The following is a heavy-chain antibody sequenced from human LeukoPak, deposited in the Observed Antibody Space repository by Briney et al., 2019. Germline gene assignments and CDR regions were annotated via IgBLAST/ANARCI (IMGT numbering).Heavy chain of an antibody. CDR3: ARVSPQEAYYYYMDV. CDR1: GFTFRNYG. V-gene: IGHV3-48*04. Sequence: GGSLRLSCAAPGFTFRNYGMHWVRQAPGKGLEWVSYISSSGSTTYYADSVKGRFTISRDNAKNSLYLQMNSLRAEDTAVYYCARVSPQEAYYYYMDVWGKGTTVTVSS. J-gene: IGHJ6*03. CDR2: ISSSGSTT.